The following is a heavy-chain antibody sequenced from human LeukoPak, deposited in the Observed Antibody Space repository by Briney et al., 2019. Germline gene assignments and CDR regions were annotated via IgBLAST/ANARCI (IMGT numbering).Heavy chain of an antibody. Sequence: PGRSLRLSCAASGFTFSSYGMHWVRQAPGKGLEWVAVIWYDGSNKYYADSVKGRFTISRDNSKNTLYLQMNSLRAEDTAVYYCARGMGDIVVVPAAPHGMDVWGKGTTVTVSS. CDR1: GFTFSSYG. CDR3: ARGMGDIVVVPAAPHGMDV. D-gene: IGHD2-2*01. V-gene: IGHV3-33*01. CDR2: IWYDGSNK. J-gene: IGHJ6*04.